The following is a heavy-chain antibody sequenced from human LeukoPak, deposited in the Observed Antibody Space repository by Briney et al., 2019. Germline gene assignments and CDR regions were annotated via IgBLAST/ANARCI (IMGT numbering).Heavy chain of an antibody. CDR1: GGTFSSYA. Sequence: ASVKVSCKASGGTFSSYAISWVRQAPGQGLEWMGGIIPIFGTANYAQKFQGRVTITADESTSTAYMELSSLRSEDTAVYYCAGSGYDNCYFDYWGQGTLVTVSS. J-gene: IGHJ4*02. V-gene: IGHV1-69*13. D-gene: IGHD5-12*01. CDR2: IIPIFGTA. CDR3: AGSGYDNCYFDY.